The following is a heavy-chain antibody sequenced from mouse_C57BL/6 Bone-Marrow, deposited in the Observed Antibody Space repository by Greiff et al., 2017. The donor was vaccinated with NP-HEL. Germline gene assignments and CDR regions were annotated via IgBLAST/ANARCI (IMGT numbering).Heavy chain of an antibody. J-gene: IGHJ3*01. V-gene: IGHV14-1*01. Sequence: EVKLMESGAELVRPGASVKLSCTASGFNIKDYYMHWVKQRPEQGLEWIGRIDPEDGDTEYAPKFQGKATMTADTSSNTAYLQLSSLTSEDTAVYYCTPLLRGPTWFAYWGQGTLVTVSA. D-gene: IGHD1-1*01. CDR2: IDPEDGDT. CDR3: TPLLRGPTWFAY. CDR1: GFNIKDYY.